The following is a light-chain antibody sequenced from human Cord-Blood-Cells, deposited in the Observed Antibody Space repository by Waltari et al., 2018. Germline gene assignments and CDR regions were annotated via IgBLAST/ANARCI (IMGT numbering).Light chain of an antibody. V-gene: IGKV4-1*01. J-gene: IGKJ2*01. Sequence: DIVMPPSSDSLAVSLGQRATIHSNSSQSVLYSSNNKNYLAWYQQKPGQPPKLLIYWASTRESGVPDRFSGSGSGTDFTLTISSLQAEDVAVYYCQQYYSTPYTFGQGTKLEIK. CDR1: QSVLYSSNNKNY. CDR2: WAS. CDR3: QQYYSTPYT.